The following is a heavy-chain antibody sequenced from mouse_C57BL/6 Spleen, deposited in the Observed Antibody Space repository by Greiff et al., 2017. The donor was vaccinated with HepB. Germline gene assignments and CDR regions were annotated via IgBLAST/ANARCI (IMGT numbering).Heavy chain of an antibody. CDR3: ARGVPDYYAMDY. V-gene: IGHV14-2*01. J-gene: IGHJ4*01. CDR2: IDPEDGET. D-gene: IGHD2-14*01. CDR1: GFNIKDYY. Sequence: DVKLQESGAELVKPGASVKLSCTASGFNIKDYYMHWVKQRTEQGLEWIGRIDPEDGETKYAPKFQGKATITADTSSNSAYLQRSSLTSEDTAVYYWARGVPDYYAMDYWGQGTSVTVSS.